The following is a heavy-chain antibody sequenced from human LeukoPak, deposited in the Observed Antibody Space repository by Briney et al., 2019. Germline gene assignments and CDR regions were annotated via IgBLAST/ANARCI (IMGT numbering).Heavy chain of an antibody. V-gene: IGHV4-34*01. D-gene: IGHD1-26*01. CDR2: INHSGGT. J-gene: IGHJ4*02. Sequence: SETLSLTCAVYGGSFSGYYWSWIRQPPGKGLEWIGEINHSGGTNYNPSLKSRVTISVDTSKNQFSLKLSSVTAADTAVYYCARGRKWEPFDYWGQGTLVTVSS. CDR3: ARGRKWEPFDY. CDR1: GGSFSGYY.